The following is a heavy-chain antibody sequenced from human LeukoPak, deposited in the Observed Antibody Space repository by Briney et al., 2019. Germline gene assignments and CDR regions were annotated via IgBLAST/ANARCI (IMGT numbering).Heavy chain of an antibody. CDR2: ISGYNGNT. CDR1: SFTSTYSD. J-gene: IGHJ4*02. D-gene: IGHD4-17*01. Sequence: ASVKVSCKTSSFTSTYSDITWVRQAPGQGLEWMGWISGYNGNTKYAQNFQGRVTMTTDTSTSTAYMELRSLTSDDTAVYYCARGSYGDYPYSFDYWGQGTLVTVSS. CDR3: ARGSYGDYPYSFDY. V-gene: IGHV1-18*01.